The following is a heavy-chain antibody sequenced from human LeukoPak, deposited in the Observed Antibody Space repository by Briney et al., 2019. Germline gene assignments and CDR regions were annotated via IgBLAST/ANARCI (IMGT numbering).Heavy chain of an antibody. CDR2: ISAYNGNT. V-gene: IGHV1-18*01. Sequence: ASVKVSCKASGYTFTSYGISWVRQAPGQGLEWMGWISAYNGNTNYAQKLQGRVTMTTDTSTSTAYMELRSLRSDDTAVYYCAFLWFGELLSTFDYWGQGTLVTVSS. J-gene: IGHJ4*02. D-gene: IGHD3-10*01. CDR3: AFLWFGELLSTFDY. CDR1: GYTFTSYG.